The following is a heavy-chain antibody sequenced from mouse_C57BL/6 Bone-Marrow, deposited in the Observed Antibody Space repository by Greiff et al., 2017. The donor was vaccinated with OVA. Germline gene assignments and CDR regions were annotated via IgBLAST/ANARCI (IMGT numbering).Heavy chain of an antibody. CDR2: IYPGDGDT. Sequence: QVQLQQSGPELVKPGASVKISCKASGYAFSSSWMNWVKQRPGKGLEWIGRIYPGDGDTNYNGKFKGKATLTADKSSSTAYMQLSSLTSEDAAVYFCERSRNFDYWGQGTTLTVSS. V-gene: IGHV1-82*01. CDR1: GYAFSSSW. J-gene: IGHJ2*01. CDR3: ERSRNFDY.